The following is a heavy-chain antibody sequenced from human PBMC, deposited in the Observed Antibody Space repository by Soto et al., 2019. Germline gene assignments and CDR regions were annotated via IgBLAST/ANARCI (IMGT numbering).Heavy chain of an antibody. V-gene: IGHV3-11*01. D-gene: IGHD6-13*01. J-gene: IGHJ4*02. CDR3: ARARYSSTHDFDF. Sequence: GGSLRLSCAASGFTFSDHYMTWIRQAPGKGLEWVSYTSSRGTTVYDADAVKGRFTISRDNGKKSLFLQMTSLRAEDTAVYYCARARYSSTHDFDFWGQGTVVTVSS. CDR1: GFTFSDHY. CDR2: TSSRGTTV.